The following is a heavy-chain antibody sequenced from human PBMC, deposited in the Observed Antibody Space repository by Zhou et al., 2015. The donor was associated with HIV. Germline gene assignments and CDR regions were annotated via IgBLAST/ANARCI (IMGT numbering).Heavy chain of an antibody. CDR2: IIPIFGTA. CDR3: ARDEVRGTAMVKDYYGMDV. D-gene: IGHD5-18*01. Sequence: QVQLVQSGAEVKKPGSSVKVSCKASGGTFSSYAISWVRQAPGQGLEWMGGIIPIFGTANYAQKFQGRVTITADESTSTAYMELSSLRSEDTAVYYCARDEVRGTAMVKDYYGMDVWGQGTTVTVSS. V-gene: IGHV1-69*12. CDR1: GGTFSSYA. J-gene: IGHJ6*02.